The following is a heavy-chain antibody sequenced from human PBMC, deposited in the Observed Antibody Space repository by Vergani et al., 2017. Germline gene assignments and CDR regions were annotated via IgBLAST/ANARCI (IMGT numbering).Heavy chain of an antibody. Sequence: QVQLQESGPGLVKPSETLSLTCAVSGYSISSGYYWGWIRQPPGKGLEWIGSIYHSGSTYYNPSLKSRVTISVDTSKNQFSLKLSSVTAADTAVYYCARHLRQQPNDYWGQGTQVTVSS. J-gene: IGHJ4*02. V-gene: IGHV4-38-2*01. CDR1: GYSISSGYY. CDR3: ARHLRQQPNDY. D-gene: IGHD6-13*01. CDR2: IYHSGST.